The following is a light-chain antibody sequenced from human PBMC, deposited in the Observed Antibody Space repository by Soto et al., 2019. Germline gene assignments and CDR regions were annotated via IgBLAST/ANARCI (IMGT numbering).Light chain of an antibody. Sequence: EIVLTQSPATLSLSPGERATLSCRASQSVSSYLAWYQQKPGQAPRLLIYDASNRATGIPARFSGSGSGTDFTLTISSLEPEDFAVYYCQQRETFGPGT. CDR2: DAS. V-gene: IGKV3-11*01. J-gene: IGKJ3*01. CDR3: QQRET. CDR1: QSVSSY.